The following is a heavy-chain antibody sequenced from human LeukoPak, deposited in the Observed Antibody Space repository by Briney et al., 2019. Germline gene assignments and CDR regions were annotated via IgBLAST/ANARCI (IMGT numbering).Heavy chain of an antibody. CDR3: ARPLYYYDSSGYDV. J-gene: IGHJ4*02. CDR2: IYYSGST. D-gene: IGHD3-22*01. V-gene: IGHV4-34*01. CDR1: GGSFSGYY. Sequence: SETLSLTCAVYGGSFSGYYWSWIRQPPGKGLEWIGSIYYSGSTNYNPSLKSRVTISVDTSKNQFSLKLRSVTAADTAVYYCARPLYYYDSSGYDVWGQGTLVTVSS.